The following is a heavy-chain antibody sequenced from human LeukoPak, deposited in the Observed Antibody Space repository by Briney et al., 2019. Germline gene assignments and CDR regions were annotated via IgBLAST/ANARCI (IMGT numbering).Heavy chain of an antibody. V-gene: IGHV1-2*02. CDR3: ARVPFFAGRTFPPEYYFDY. D-gene: IGHD1-14*01. CDR2: INPNSGGT. Sequence: ASVKVSCKASGYTFTGYYMHWVRQAPGQGPEWMGWINPNSGGTNYAQKFQGRVTMTRDTSISTAYMELSRLRSDDTAVYYCARVPFFAGRTFPPEYYFDYWGQGTLVTVSS. CDR1: GYTFTGYY. J-gene: IGHJ4*02.